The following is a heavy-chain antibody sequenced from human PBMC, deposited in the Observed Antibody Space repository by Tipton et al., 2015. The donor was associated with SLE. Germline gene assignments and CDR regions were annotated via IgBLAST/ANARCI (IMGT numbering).Heavy chain of an antibody. CDR3: ARGVAHYFDSGSFDV. J-gene: IGHJ3*01. CDR1: GGSISSSSYY. CDR2: IYHSGST. Sequence: TLSLTCTVSGGSISSSSYYWGWIRQPPGKGLEWIGEIYHSGSTNYNPSLKSRVTISVDKSKNQFSLKLSPVTAADTAVYFCARGVAHYFDSGSFDVWGQGTLVTVSS. D-gene: IGHD3-10*01. V-gene: IGHV4-39*07.